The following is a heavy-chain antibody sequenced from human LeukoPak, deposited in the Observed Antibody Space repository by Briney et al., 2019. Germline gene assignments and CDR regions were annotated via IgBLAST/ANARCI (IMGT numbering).Heavy chain of an antibody. D-gene: IGHD5/OR15-5a*01. CDR3: ATDLMIVSTTPNQYFDY. CDR1: GYILTELS. V-gene: IGHV1-24*01. Sequence: ASVKVSCKVSGYILTELSMHWVRQAPGKGLEWMGGFDPEDGETIYAQKFQGRVTMTEDTSTDTAYMELSSLRSEDTAVYYCATDLMIVSTTPNQYFDYWGQGTLVTVSS. CDR2: FDPEDGET. J-gene: IGHJ4*02.